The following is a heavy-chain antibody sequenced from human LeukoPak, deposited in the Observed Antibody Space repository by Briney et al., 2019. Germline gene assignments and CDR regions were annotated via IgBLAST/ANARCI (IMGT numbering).Heavy chain of an antibody. Sequence: GGSLRLSCAASGFTFNKYAMSWVRQAPGKGLEWVSAISGSGGSTYYADSVKGRFTISRDNSKNTLYLQMNSLRAEDTAVYYCAKTVRGYGDYYFDYWGQGTLVTVSS. CDR2: ISGSGGST. V-gene: IGHV3-23*01. D-gene: IGHD4-17*01. CDR1: GFTFNKYA. CDR3: AKTVRGYGDYYFDY. J-gene: IGHJ4*02.